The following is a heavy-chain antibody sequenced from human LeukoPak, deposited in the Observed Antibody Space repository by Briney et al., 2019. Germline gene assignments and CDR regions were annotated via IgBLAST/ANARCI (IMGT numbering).Heavy chain of an antibody. V-gene: IGHV3-21*01. CDR2: ISSSSSYI. D-gene: IGHD6-13*01. Sequence: GRSLRLSCTAPGFTFSSYAIHWVRQAPGKGLEWVSSISSSSSYIYYADSVKGRFTISRDNAKNSLYLQMNSLRAEDTAVYYCARDLYSSSLDYWGQGTLVTVSS. CDR3: ARDLYSSSLDY. CDR1: GFTFSSYA. J-gene: IGHJ4*02.